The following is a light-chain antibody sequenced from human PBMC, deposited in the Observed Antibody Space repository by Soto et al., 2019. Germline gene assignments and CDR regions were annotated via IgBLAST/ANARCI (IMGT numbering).Light chain of an antibody. CDR1: ETVATN. CDR3: QQYGRSPTT. J-gene: IGKJ1*01. CDR2: GAS. Sequence: VMTQSPATLSVSPGERATLSCWASETVATNLAWYQQKPGQAPRFLIYGASSRATGIPDRFSGSGSGTDFTLTISRLEPEDFAVYYCQQYGRSPTTFGQGTKVDIK. V-gene: IGKV3-20*01.